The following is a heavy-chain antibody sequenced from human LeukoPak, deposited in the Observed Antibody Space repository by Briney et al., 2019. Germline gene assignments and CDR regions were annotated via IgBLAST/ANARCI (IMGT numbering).Heavy chain of an antibody. CDR2: IYYSGST. CDR3: ARAETYSSDWYDPFFDY. V-gene: IGHV4-39*07. D-gene: IGHD6-19*01. CDR1: GGSISSSSYY. Sequence: SETLSLTCTVSGGSISSSSYYWGWIRQPPGKGLEWIGSIYYSGSTYYNPSLKSRVTISVDTSKNQFSLKLRSVTAADTAVYYCARAETYSSDWYDPFFDYWGQGTLVTVSS. J-gene: IGHJ4*02.